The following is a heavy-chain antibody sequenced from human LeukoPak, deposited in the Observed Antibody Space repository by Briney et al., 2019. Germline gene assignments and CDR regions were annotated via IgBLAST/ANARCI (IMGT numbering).Heavy chain of an antibody. V-gene: IGHV4-34*01. D-gene: IGHD5-12*01. J-gene: IGHJ4*02. CDR2: INHSGST. Sequence: SETLSLTCAVYGGSFSGYYWSWIRQPPGKGLEWIGEINHSGSTNYNPSLKSRVTISVDTSKNQFSLKLSSVTAADTAVYYCAGVGWIGNDYWGKGTLVTVSS. CDR3: AGVGWIGNDY. CDR1: GGSFSGYY.